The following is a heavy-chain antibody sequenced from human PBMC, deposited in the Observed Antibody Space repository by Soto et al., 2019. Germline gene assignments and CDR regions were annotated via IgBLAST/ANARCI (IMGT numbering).Heavy chain of an antibody. V-gene: IGHV1-69*12. CDR1: RGTFSSYA. CDR3: ARDRGPSSGYYPYWFDP. J-gene: IGHJ5*02. Sequence: QVQLVQSGAEVKKPGSSVKVSCKASRGTFSSYAITWVRQAPGQGLEWMGGILPIFGTANYAQKFQGRATIPANESTRTAYMALSSLRSEDTAVYYCARDRGPSSGYYPYWFDPWGQGTLVTVSS. CDR2: ILPIFGTA. D-gene: IGHD3-22*01.